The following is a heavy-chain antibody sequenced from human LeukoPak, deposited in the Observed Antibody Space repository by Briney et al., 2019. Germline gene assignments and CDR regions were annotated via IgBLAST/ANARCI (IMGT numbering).Heavy chain of an antibody. J-gene: IGHJ4*02. Sequence: PGGSLRLSWAASGFTFSSYWMSWVRQAPGKWPEWVANIKQDGSEKYYVDSVKGRFTISRDNAKNSLYLQMNSLRAEDTAVYYCAREALGLYYFDYWGQGTLVTVSS. CDR1: GFTFSSYW. CDR3: AREALGLYYFDY. V-gene: IGHV3-7*01. CDR2: IKQDGSEK. D-gene: IGHD1-7*01.